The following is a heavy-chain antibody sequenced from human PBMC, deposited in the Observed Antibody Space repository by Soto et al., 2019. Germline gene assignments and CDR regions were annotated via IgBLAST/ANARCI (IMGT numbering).Heavy chain of an antibody. CDR2: ISYDGSNK. V-gene: IGHV3-30-3*01. CDR3: ARAEGYCSVGSCYSSTFDY. CDR1: GFTFSSYA. Sequence: PGGSLRLFCAASGFTFSSYAMHWVRQAPGKGLEWVAVISYDGSNKYYADSVKGRFTISRDNSKNTLYLQMNSLRAEDTAVYYCARAEGYCSVGSCYSSTFDYWGQGTLVTVSS. D-gene: IGHD2-15*01. J-gene: IGHJ4*02.